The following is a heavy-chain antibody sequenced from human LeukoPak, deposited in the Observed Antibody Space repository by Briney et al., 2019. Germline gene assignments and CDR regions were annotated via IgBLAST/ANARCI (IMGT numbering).Heavy chain of an antibody. CDR2: ISFDASNK. V-gene: IGHV3-30*18. CDR3: GKGPGVYAMGALDY. Sequence: GGSLRLSCAAPGFTFSSYAMHWVRQAPGKGLEWVAAISFDASNKYYADSVKGRFTISRDNSKNMLYVQMNSLRAEDTAVYYCGKGPGVYAMGALDYWGQGILVSVSS. D-gene: IGHD2-8*01. CDR1: GFTFSSYA. J-gene: IGHJ4*02.